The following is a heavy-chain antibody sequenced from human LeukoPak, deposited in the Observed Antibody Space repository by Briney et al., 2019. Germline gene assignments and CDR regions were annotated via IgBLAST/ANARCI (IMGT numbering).Heavy chain of an antibody. Sequence: GGSLRLSCAASGFTFSSYAMGWVRQAPGKGLEWVSAISGSGGSTYYADSVKGRFTISRDNSKNTLYLQMNSLRAEDTAVYYCAKFPNPGYSYGDYFDYWGQGTLVTVSS. J-gene: IGHJ4*02. D-gene: IGHD5-18*01. V-gene: IGHV3-23*01. CDR2: ISGSGGST. CDR3: AKFPNPGYSYGDYFDY. CDR1: GFTFSSYA.